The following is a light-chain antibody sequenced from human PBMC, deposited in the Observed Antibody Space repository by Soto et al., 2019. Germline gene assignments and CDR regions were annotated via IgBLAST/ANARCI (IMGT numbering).Light chain of an antibody. CDR3: QSADSSGTYV. CDR2: KDS. Sequence: SYELTQPPSVSGSPGQTARITCSGDALPKQYAYWYQQKPGQAPVLVIYKDSERPSGIPERFSGFSSGTTVTLTISGVQAEDEADYYCQSADSSGTYVFGTGTKVTVL. J-gene: IGLJ1*01. V-gene: IGLV3-25*02. CDR1: ALPKQY.